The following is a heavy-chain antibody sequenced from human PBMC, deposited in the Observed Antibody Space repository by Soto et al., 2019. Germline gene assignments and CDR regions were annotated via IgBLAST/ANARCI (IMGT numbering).Heavy chain of an antibody. J-gene: IGHJ6*02. CDR3: ARVDPEPPSWGMDV. V-gene: IGHV3-74*01. CDR2: INSDGSST. CDR1: GFTFSSYW. Sequence: EVQLVESGGGLVQPGGSLRLSCAASGFTFSSYWMHWVRQAPGKGLVWVSRINSDGSSTSYADSVKGRFTISRDNAKNTLYLQMNSLSAEDTSVYYCARVDPEPPSWGMDVWGQGTTVTVSS.